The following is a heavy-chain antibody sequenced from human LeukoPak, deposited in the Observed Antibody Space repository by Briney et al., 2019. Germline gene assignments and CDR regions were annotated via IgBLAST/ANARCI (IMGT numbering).Heavy chain of an antibody. V-gene: IGHV1-18*01. CDR1: GYTFTSYG. Sequence: GASVKVSCKASGYTFTSYGISWVRQAPGQGLEWMGWISAYNGNTNYAQKVQGRVTMTTDTSTNTAYMELRSLRSDDTAVYYCARVGEYCTGTSCLDYWGQGTLVTVSS. J-gene: IGHJ4*02. CDR2: ISAYNGNT. CDR3: ARVGEYCTGTSCLDY. D-gene: IGHD2-2*01.